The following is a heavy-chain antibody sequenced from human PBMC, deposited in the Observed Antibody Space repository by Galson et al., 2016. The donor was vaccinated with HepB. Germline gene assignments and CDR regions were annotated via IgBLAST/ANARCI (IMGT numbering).Heavy chain of an antibody. D-gene: IGHD2-21*02. CDR3: ARHDSAIFHH. V-gene: IGHV4-59*08. Sequence: LSLTCTVSGVSISDYYWSWIRQSPGKGLEWIGYVSHSGDTSYNPSLKSRVTMSVDTSKNQFSLNLSSVTAAGSAVYYCARHDSAIFHHWGPGTLVTVSS. CDR1: GVSISDYY. J-gene: IGHJ1*01. CDR2: VSHSGDT.